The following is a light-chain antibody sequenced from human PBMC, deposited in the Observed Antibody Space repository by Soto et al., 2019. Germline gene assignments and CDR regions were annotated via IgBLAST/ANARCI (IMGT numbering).Light chain of an antibody. CDR2: DVS. J-gene: IGKJ1*01. CDR3: QQYNSWPQT. Sequence: ETVLTQSPATLSVSPGERVTLSCRASETVSTNLAWYQQRTGQAPRLLIYDVSTGATGIPARFSGRRSGTEFTLTISSLQSEDFGVYYCQQYNSWPQTFGQGTKVEIK. V-gene: IGKV3-15*01. CDR1: ETVSTN.